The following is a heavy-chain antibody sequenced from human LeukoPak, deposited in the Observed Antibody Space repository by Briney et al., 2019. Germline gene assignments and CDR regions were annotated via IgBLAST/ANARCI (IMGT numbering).Heavy chain of an antibody. D-gene: IGHD3-22*01. CDR3: TTDSYYYDSSGFHYFDY. CDR1: GFTFSNAW. J-gene: IGHJ4*02. CDR2: IKSKTDGGTT. V-gene: IGHV3-15*01. Sequence: TSGGSLRLSCAASGFTFSNAWMSWVRQAPGKGLEWVGRIKSKTDGGTTDYAAPVKGRFTISRDDSKNTLYLQMNSLKTEDTAVYYCTTDSYYYDSSGFHYFDYWGQGTLVTVSS.